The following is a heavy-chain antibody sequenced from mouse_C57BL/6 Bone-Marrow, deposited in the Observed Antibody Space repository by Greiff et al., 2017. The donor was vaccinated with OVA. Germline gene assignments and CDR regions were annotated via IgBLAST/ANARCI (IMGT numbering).Heavy chain of an antibody. D-gene: IGHD1-1*01. J-gene: IGHJ3*01. CDR2: ISSGGSYT. CDR3: ARHAYGSGFAY. CDR1: GFTFSSYG. V-gene: IGHV5-6*02. Sequence: DVKLVESGGDLVKPGGSLKLSCAASGFTFSSYGMSWVRQTPDKRLEWVATISSGGSYTYYPDSVKGRFTISRDNAKNTLYLQMSSLKSEDTAMYYCARHAYGSGFAYWGQGTLVTVSA.